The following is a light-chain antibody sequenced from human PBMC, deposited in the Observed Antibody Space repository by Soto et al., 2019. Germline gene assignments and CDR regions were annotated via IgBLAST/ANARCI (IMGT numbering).Light chain of an antibody. CDR3: QQYGSSPPYT. Sequence: EIVLTQSPGTLSLSPGERATLSCRASQSVSSSYLAWYQQKPGQAPRLLIYGASSRATGTPDRFSGSGSGTDFTLTISRLEPEDFAVYYCQQYGSSPPYTFGQGTKLDIK. CDR1: QSVSSSY. V-gene: IGKV3-20*01. CDR2: GAS. J-gene: IGKJ2*01.